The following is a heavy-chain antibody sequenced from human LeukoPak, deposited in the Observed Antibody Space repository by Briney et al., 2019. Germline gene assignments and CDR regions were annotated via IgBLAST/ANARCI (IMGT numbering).Heavy chain of an antibody. J-gene: IGHJ6*03. CDR1: GGSFSGYY. CDR2: INHSGST. CDR3: ARTLVGATPDYYYYYMDV. Sequence: SETLSLTCAVYGGSFSGYYWSWIRQPPGKGLEWIGEINHSGSTNYNPPLKSRVTISVDTSKNQFSLKLSSVTAADTAVYYCARTLVGATPDYYYYYMDVWGKGTTVTVSS. D-gene: IGHD1-26*01. V-gene: IGHV4-34*01.